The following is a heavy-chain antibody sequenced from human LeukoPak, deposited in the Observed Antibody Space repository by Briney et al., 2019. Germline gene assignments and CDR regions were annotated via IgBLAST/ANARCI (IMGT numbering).Heavy chain of an antibody. V-gene: IGHV3-21*01. J-gene: IGHJ5*02. D-gene: IGHD3-10*01. CDR1: GFTFSSYS. CDR2: ISSSSSYI. Sequence: PGGSLRLSCAASGFTFSSYSMNWVRRAPGKGLEEGSSISSSSSYIYYADSVKRRFTISRDNDKNSLYLQMNSQRAEDTAVYYCARDVASAYYYGSGSYAWFDPWGQGTLVTVSS. CDR3: ARDVASAYYYGSGSYAWFDP.